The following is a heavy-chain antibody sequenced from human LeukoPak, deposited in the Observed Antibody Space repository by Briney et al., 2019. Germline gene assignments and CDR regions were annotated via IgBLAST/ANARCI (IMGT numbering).Heavy chain of an antibody. J-gene: IGHJ5*02. CDR1: GFTFSSYE. CDR2: ISSSGSTI. D-gene: IGHD3-9*01. V-gene: IGHV3-48*03. CDR3: ARLDRYYDILTGWRGWFDP. Sequence: GGSLRLSCAASGFTFSSYEMNWVRQAPGKGLEWVSYISSSGSTIYYADSVKGRSTISRDNAKNSLYLRMNSLRAEDTAVYYCARLDRYYDILTGWRGWFDPWGQGTLVTVSS.